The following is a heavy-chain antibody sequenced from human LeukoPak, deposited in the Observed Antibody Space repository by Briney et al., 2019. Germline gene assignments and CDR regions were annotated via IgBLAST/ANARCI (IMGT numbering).Heavy chain of an antibody. CDR1: GGSFSGYY. CDR3: ARDGPYEATGSYFDAFDI. CDR2: INHSGST. J-gene: IGHJ3*02. V-gene: IGHV4-34*01. D-gene: IGHD1-26*01. Sequence: SETLSLTCAVYGGSFSGYYWSWIRQPPGKGLEWIGEINHSGSTNYNPSLKSRVTISVDTSKNQLTLKLTSVTAADTAVYYCARDGPYEATGSYFDAFDIWGQGTMVTVSS.